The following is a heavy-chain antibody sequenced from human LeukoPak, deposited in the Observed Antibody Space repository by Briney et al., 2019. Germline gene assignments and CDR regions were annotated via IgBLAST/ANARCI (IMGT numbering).Heavy chain of an antibody. CDR3: ARDKSVSAPGFDY. V-gene: IGHV3-11*01. J-gene: IGHJ4*02. Sequence: GGSLRLSCAASGFTFSDYYMSWIRQAPGKGLEWVSYISNSGNTIYYADSVKGRFTISRDNAKYSLYLQMNSLRAEDTAIYYCARDKSVSAPGFDYWGQGTLVTVSS. CDR1: GFTFSDYY. D-gene: IGHD2-8*01. CDR2: ISNSGNTI.